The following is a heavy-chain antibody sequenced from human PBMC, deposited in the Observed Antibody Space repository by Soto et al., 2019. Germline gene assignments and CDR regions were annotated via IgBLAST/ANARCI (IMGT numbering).Heavy chain of an antibody. D-gene: IGHD2-15*01. Sequence: QITLKESGPTLVKPTQTLTLTCTFSGFSVSTSRVGVGWIRQAPGKALEWLALIYWDDDKRYSPFLKSRVTITKDTSKNQVVLEMTNMDPADTATYYCAHKGGRGAGMDVWGQGTTVTVSS. V-gene: IGHV2-5*02. CDR1: GFSVSTSRVG. CDR2: IYWDDDK. J-gene: IGHJ6*02. CDR3: AHKGGRGAGMDV.